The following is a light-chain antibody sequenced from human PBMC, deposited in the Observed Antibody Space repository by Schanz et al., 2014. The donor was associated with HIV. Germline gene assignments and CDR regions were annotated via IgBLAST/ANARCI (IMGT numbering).Light chain of an antibody. CDR3: SSYTGSSTPRWV. CDR2: EVT. V-gene: IGLV2-14*03. Sequence: QSVLTQPASVSGSPGQSITISCTGTSNDVGGHNYVSWFQQHPGRAPKLLIFEVTNRPSGIPNRFSGSKSGNTASLTISGLQAEDEANYYCSSYTGSSTPRWVFGGGTKLTVL. J-gene: IGLJ3*02. CDR1: SNDVGGHNY.